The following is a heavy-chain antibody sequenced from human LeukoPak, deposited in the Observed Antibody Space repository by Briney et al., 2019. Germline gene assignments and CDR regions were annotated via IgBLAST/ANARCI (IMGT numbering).Heavy chain of an antibody. J-gene: IGHJ4*02. V-gene: IGHV3-30-3*01. CDR3: ARVMGVEPWLIDY. Sequence: GGSLRLSCAASGFTFSSYAMHWVRQAPGKGLEWVAVISYDGSNKYYADSVKGRFTISRDNSKNTLYLQMNSLRAEDTAVYYCARVMGVEPWLIDYWGQGTLVTVSS. CDR2: ISYDGSNK. CDR1: GFTFSSYA. D-gene: IGHD6-19*01.